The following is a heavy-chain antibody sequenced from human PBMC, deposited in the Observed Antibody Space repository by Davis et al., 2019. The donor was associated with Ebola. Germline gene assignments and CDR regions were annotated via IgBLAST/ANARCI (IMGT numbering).Heavy chain of an antibody. V-gene: IGHV3-74*01. CDR1: GFTITNYW. CDR3: ARDGIATFGKVKYYYGMDV. Sequence: GESLKISCAVSGFTITNYWTHWVRQVPGKGLVWVSRIKSDGSTIYADSVKGRFTISRDNAKTTLYLQLNSLRVENTAVYYCARDGIATFGKVKYYYGMDVWGKGTTVTVSS. D-gene: IGHD6-13*01. CDR2: IKSDGST. J-gene: IGHJ6*04.